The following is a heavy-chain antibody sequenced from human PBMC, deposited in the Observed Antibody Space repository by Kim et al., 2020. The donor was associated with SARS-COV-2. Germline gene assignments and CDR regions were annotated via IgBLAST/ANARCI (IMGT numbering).Heavy chain of an antibody. D-gene: IGHD4-17*01. Sequence: GGSLRLSCAASGFTFSSYDMHWVRQATGKGLEWVSAIGTAGDTYYPGSVKGRFTISRENAKNSLYLQMNSLRAGDTAVYYCARGGYGDYEAYFDYWGQGTLVTVSS. V-gene: IGHV3-13*01. CDR1: GFTFSSYD. CDR2: IGTAGDT. CDR3: ARGGYGDYEAYFDY. J-gene: IGHJ4*02.